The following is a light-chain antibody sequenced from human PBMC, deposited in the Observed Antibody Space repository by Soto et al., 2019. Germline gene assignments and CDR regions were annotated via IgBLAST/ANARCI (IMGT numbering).Light chain of an antibody. CDR3: GTWDSSLSAEV. J-gene: IGLJ2*01. CDR2: DNN. V-gene: IGLV1-51*01. Sequence: QSVLTQPPSVSAAPGQMVTISCSGSSSNIGNNYVSWYRHVPGTAPKLLIYDNNKRPSGIPDRISGSKSGTSATLGITGLQTGDEADYYCGTWDSSLSAEVFGGGTKVTVL. CDR1: SSNIGNNY.